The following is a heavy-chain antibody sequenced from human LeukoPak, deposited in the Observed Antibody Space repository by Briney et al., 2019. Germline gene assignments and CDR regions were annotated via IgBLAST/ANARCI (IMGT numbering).Heavy chain of an antibody. D-gene: IGHD2-2*01. J-gene: IGHJ4*02. CDR3: ARGGPTMPEGFDY. CDR2: ISSSSSYI. CDR1: GFTFSSYE. V-gene: IGHV3-21*01. Sequence: GGSLRLSCAASGFTFSSYEMNWVRQAPGKGLEWVSSISSSSSYIYYADSVKGRFTISRDNAKNSLYLQMNSLRAEDTAVYYCARGGPTMPEGFDYWGQGTLVTVSS.